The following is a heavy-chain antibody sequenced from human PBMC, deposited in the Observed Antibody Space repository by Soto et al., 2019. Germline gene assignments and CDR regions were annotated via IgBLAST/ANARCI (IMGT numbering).Heavy chain of an antibody. CDR2: ISSSGSDI. D-gene: IGHD1-26*01. J-gene: IGHJ4*02. CDR1: GFTFSSYE. V-gene: IGHV3-48*03. Sequence: EVQLVESGGGLVQPGGSLRLSCAASGFTFSSYEMNWVRQAPGKGLEWVSYISSSGSDIYYADSVKGRLTISRDNAKNSLYLQMNSLRAEDTAVYYCARVLGGSYYYFDSWGQGTLVTVSS. CDR3: ARVLGGSYYYFDS.